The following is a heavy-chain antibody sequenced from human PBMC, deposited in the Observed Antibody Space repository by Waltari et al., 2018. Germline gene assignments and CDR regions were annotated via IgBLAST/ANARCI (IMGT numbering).Heavy chain of an antibody. V-gene: IGHV3-48*03. CDR2: ISTTRGTI. Sequence: EVQLVESGGGLVQPGGSLRLSCAASGFTFSNYNMNWVRQAPGKGLAWISCISTTRGTINYEDSGTGRLTISSDNAKSSLELQMNSLRVEDTAVYYCARDDIYCGELLSADYWGHGTLVTVSS. CDR1: GFTFSNYN. CDR3: ARDDIYCGELLSADY. D-gene: IGHD3-10*01. J-gene: IGHJ4*01.